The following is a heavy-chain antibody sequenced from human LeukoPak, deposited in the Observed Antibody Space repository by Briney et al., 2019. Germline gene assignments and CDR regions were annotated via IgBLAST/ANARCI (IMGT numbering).Heavy chain of an antibody. V-gene: IGHV3-74*01. CDR2: INRDGTTT. CDR3: ARDRGLVNDY. CDR1: GFTFSSYW. D-gene: IGHD6-6*01. J-gene: IGHJ4*02. Sequence: GGSLRLSCAASGFTFSSYWMHWVRQVPGKGLVWVSHINRDGTTTTYADSVKGRFTISRDNAANTLFLQMNSLRVEDTAVYYCARDRGLVNDYWGQGTQVTVSS.